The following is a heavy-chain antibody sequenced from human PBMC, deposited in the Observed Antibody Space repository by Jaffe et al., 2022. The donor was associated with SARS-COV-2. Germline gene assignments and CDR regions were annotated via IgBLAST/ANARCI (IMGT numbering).Heavy chain of an antibody. J-gene: IGHJ4*02. CDR1: GYTFTNYF. V-gene: IGHV1-46*01. D-gene: IGHD3-22*01. Sequence: QLVQAGAEVRKPGASVRISCKASGYTFTNYFMHWLREAPGQGLEWMGIIDPSGGTTSYSQKFQGRVTMTRDTSTSTVYMELSSLTDEDTAVYFCARHLGYDSGRTQRHYWGQGTLVTVSS. CDR2: IDPSGGTT. CDR3: ARHLGYDSGRTQRHY.